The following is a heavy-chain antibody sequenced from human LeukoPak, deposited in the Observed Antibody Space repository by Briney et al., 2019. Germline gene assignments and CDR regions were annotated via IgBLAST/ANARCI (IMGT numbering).Heavy chain of an antibody. CDR2: IYYSGST. D-gene: IGHD3-10*01. V-gene: IGHV4-38-2*01. CDR1: GYSISSGYY. J-gene: IGHJ4*02. Sequence: SETLSLTCAVSGYSISSGYYWGWIRQPPGKGLEWIGTIYYSGSTYYNPSLKSRVTISVDTSKNQFSLKLSSVTAADTAVYYCARLNYYGSGSFLYYFDYWGQGTLVTVSS. CDR3: ARLNYYGSGSFLYYFDY.